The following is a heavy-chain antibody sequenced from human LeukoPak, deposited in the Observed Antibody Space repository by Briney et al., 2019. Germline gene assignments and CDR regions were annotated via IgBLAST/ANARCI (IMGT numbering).Heavy chain of an antibody. CDR2: MNPNSGNT. CDR1: GDTFISYD. CDR3: ARDGDCSGGSCYSGYYYYYMDV. V-gene: IGHV1-8*03. J-gene: IGHJ6*03. Sequence: ASVKVSCKASGDTFISYDITWVREVTGQRLEWRGWMNPNSGNTGYAQKVPGGVTITRNTSISTAFMELSSLRSEDTALYYCARDGDCSGGSCYSGYYYYYMDVWGKGTPVTVSS. D-gene: IGHD2-15*01.